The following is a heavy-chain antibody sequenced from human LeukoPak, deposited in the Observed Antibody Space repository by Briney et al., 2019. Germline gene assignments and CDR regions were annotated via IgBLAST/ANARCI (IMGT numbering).Heavy chain of an antibody. V-gene: IGHV3-23*01. CDR3: AQEHFDTSGYYSRFDN. Sequence: GGSLRLSCAASGFTFPRHAMSWARQAPGKGLEWVASSGGSGGRTHYADSVKGRFTISRDNSQNTVYLHMNSLRADDTAVYYCAQEHFDTSGYYSRFDNWGQGILVTVSS. D-gene: IGHD3-22*01. CDR2: SGGSGGRT. CDR1: GFTFPRHA. J-gene: IGHJ4*02.